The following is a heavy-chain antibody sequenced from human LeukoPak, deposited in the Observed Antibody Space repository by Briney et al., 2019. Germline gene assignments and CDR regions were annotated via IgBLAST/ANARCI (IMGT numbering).Heavy chain of an antibody. Sequence: PSETLSLTCTVSGGSVSSGSYYWSWIRQPPGKGLEWIGYIYYSGGTNYNPSLKSRVTISVDTSKNQFSLKLSSVTAADTAVYYCARLSTVTSYYSDYWGQGTLVTVSS. CDR2: IYYSGGT. D-gene: IGHD4-17*01. CDR3: ARLSTVTSYYSDY. CDR1: GGSVSSGSYY. J-gene: IGHJ4*02. V-gene: IGHV4-61*01.